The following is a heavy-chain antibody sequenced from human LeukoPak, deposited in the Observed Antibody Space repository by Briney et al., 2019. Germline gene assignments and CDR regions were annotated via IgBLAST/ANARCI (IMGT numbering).Heavy chain of an antibody. D-gene: IGHD3-10*01. Sequence: PGGSLRLSCAASGFTFSSYAMHWVRQAPGKGLEYVSAISSNRGSTYYANSVKGRFTISRDNSKNTLYLQMGSLRAEDMAVYYCARGRSRYYFDYWGQGTLVTVSS. CDR2: ISSNRGST. J-gene: IGHJ4*02. CDR1: GFTFSSYA. V-gene: IGHV3-64*01. CDR3: ARGRSRYYFDY.